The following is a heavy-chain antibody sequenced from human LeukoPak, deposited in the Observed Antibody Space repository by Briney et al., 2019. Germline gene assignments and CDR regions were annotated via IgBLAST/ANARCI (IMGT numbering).Heavy chain of an antibody. CDR1: GFTFSSYA. J-gene: IGHJ4*02. CDR2: ISGSGGST. D-gene: IGHD2-15*01. Sequence: PGGSLRLSCAASGFTFSSYAMSWVRQAPGKGLEWVSAISGSGGSTYYADSVKGRFTISRDNSKNTLYLQMNSLRAEDTAVYYCAKIRDIVVVVAATPLNDYWGQGTLVTVSS. V-gene: IGHV3-23*01. CDR3: AKIRDIVVVVAATPLNDY.